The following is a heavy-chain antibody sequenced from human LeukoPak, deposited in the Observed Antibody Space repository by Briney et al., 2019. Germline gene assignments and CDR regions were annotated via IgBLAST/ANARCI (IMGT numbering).Heavy chain of an antibody. CDR1: GGSFSSYY. V-gene: IGHV4-34*01. J-gene: IGHJ5*02. CDR3: ARFTGLDGAAGYSSKWSFDP. Sequence: SETLSLTCAVYGGSFSSYYWNWIRQPPGKGLEWIGEINHSGGTNYNPSPKSRVTISLDTSKNQFSLHLSSVTAADTAVYYCARFTGLDGAAGYSSKWSFDPWGQGTLVTVSS. CDR2: INHSGGT. D-gene: IGHD6-13*01.